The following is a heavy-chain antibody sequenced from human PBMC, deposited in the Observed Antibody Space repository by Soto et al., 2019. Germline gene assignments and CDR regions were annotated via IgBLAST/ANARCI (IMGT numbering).Heavy chain of an antibody. CDR3: SPKDYGDYASVNECVQH. D-gene: IGHD4-17*01. CDR2: IYWDDDR. Sequence: QITLKESGPPLVKPTQTLTLTCTFSGFSLSTTGVGVGWIRQPPGKALEWLALIYWDDDRRYSPSLKGRLTITEDSSIIQAVPTMTNMDPVDTATYYCSPKDYGDYASVNECVQHWGQGTLVTVSS. V-gene: IGHV2-5*02. J-gene: IGHJ1*01. CDR1: GFSLSTTGVG.